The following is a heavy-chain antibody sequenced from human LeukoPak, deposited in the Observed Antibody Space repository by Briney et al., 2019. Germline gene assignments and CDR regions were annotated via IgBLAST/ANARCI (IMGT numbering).Heavy chain of an antibody. CDR3: TSWGDTTAEYFQR. D-gene: IGHD2-21*02. J-gene: IGHJ1*01. CDR1: GFIFSNYA. CDR2: IGGSGGST. V-gene: IGHV3-23*01. Sequence: GGSLRLSCAASGFIFSNYAMSWVRQAPGKGLEWVSAIGGSGGSTFYADSVKGRFTISRDNSRKTLYLQMNSLRVEDTAVYYCTSWGDTTAEYFQRWGQGTLVTVSS.